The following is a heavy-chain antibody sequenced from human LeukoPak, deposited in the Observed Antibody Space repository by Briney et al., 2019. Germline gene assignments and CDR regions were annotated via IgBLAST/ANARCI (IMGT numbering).Heavy chain of an antibody. CDR2: ISTGDSTI. CDR1: GFTFSDYY. J-gene: IGHJ4*02. CDR3: ASRTTPDYYDSSGYYYRTTPLDY. D-gene: IGHD3-22*01. V-gene: IGHV3-11*04. Sequence: PGGSLRLSCAVSGFTFSDYYLSWIRQAPGKGLEWISDISTGDSTIYYADSVKGRFTISRDNAKNSLYLQMNSLRVEDTAVYYCASRTTPDYYDSSGYYYRTTPLDYWGQGTLVTVSS.